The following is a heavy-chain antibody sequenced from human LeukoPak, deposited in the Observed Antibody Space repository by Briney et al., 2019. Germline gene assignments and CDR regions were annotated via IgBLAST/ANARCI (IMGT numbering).Heavy chain of an antibody. Sequence: PGGSLRLSCAASGFTFSDYYMSWIRQAPGKGLEWVSYISSSGSTIYYADSVKGRFTISRDNAKNSLYLQMNSLRAEDTAVYYCARALNYYDSSGYLFDIWGQGTMVTVSS. D-gene: IGHD3-22*01. CDR3: ARALNYYDSSGYLFDI. J-gene: IGHJ3*02. V-gene: IGHV3-11*01. CDR2: ISSSGSTI. CDR1: GFTFSDYY.